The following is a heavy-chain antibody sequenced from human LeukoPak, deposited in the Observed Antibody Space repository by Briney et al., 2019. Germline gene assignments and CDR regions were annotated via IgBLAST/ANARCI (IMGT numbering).Heavy chain of an antibody. D-gene: IGHD3-10*01. CDR3: ARHSYGFDY. Sequence: GESLKISCKGSGFTNSWIAWVRQMPGKGLEWMGIIYSGDSDTRYGPSFQGQVTISADKSISTAYLQWSSLKASDTAMYYCARHSYGFDYWGQGTLVTVSS. J-gene: IGHJ4*02. CDR1: GFTNSW. V-gene: IGHV5-51*01. CDR2: IYSGDSDT.